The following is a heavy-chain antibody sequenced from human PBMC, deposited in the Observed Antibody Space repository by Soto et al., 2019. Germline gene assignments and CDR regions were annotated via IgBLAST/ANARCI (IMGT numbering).Heavy chain of an antibody. CDR2: VSPPFRTS. V-gene: IGHV1-69*01. J-gene: IGHJ6*02. Sequence: QVQLVQSGAEVKKPGSSVKVSCKTSGVSFNNNGIGWVRQAPGHGLEWMGGVSPPFRTSNYARKFQGRISINAGASTGTVNMELKSPTSEDTAQYFCARVLYFGSGRYSPYGMGVWGQGTTVTVSS. CDR1: GVSFNNNG. D-gene: IGHD3-10*01. CDR3: ARVLYFGSGRYSPYGMGV.